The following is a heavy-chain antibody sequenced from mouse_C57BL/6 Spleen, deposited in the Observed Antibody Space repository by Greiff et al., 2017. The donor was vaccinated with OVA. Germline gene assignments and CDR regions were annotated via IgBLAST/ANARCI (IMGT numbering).Heavy chain of an antibody. D-gene: IGHD1-1*01. CDR2: INPSNGGT. V-gene: IGHV1-53*01. CDR1: GYTFTSYG. Sequence: QVQLQQPGTELVKPGASVKLSCKASGYTFTSYGMHWVKQRPGQGLEWIGNINPSNGGTNYKENCKSKATLTVDKSSSTAYMQRSSLTSEDSAVYYCAREGITTVVPYYFDYWGQGTTLTVSS. J-gene: IGHJ2*01. CDR3: AREGITTVVPYYFDY.